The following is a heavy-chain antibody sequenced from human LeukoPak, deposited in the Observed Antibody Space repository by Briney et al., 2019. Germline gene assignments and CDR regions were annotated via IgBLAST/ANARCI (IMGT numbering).Heavy chain of an antibody. CDR2: ISGSGGST. J-gene: IGHJ4*02. CDR3: AKDRVVVVRLLWY. V-gene: IGHV3-23*01. D-gene: IGHD2-2*01. CDR1: GFTFSSYW. Sequence: GGSLRLSCAASGFTFSSYWMHWVRQAPGKGLEWVSAISGSGGSTYYADSVKGRFTISRDNSKNTLYLQVNSLRAEDTAVYYCAKDRVVVVRLLWYWGQGTLVTVSS.